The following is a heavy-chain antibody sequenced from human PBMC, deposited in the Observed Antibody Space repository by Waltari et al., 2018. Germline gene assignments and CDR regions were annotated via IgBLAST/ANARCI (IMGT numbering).Heavy chain of an antibody. CDR2: INSGGSTI. CDR3: ARDPYDFWSGPPYAMDV. J-gene: IGHJ6*02. CDR1: GFTVPGYE. D-gene: IGHD3-3*01. V-gene: IGHV3-48*03. Sequence: EVQLVEAGGGLVQPGGSLRLSCAASGFTVPGYEMNWVRQAPGKGLEWVSYINSGGSTIYYADSVKGRFTISRDNAQNSLYLQMNSLRAEDTAVYYCARDPYDFWSGPPYAMDVWGQGTTVIVSS.